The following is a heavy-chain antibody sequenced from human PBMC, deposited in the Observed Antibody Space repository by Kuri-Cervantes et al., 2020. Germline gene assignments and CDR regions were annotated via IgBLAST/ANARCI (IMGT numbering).Heavy chain of an antibody. Sequence: ESLKISCTVSGASISSYCWSWIRQSAGKGLEWIGSIYYSGSTYYNPSLKSRVTISVDTSKTQFSLKLSSVTAADTAIYYCARLYRSGWYYFDYWGQGTLVTVSS. CDR1: GASISSYC. V-gene: IGHV4-59*05. CDR2: IYYSGST. D-gene: IGHD6-19*01. CDR3: ARLYRSGWYYFDY. J-gene: IGHJ4*02.